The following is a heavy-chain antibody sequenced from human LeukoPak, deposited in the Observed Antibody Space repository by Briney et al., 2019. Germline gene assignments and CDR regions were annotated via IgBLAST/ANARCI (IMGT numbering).Heavy chain of an antibody. CDR1: GFIVSSNY. CDR3: ATGSGYYYDH. J-gene: IGHJ4*02. V-gene: IGHV3-53*01. D-gene: IGHD3-22*01. CDR2: IYSGGST. Sequence: GGSLRLSCAASGFIVSSNYMSWVRQAPGKGLEWVSVIYSGGSTYYADSVKGRFTISRDNSKNTLYLQTSSLRAEDTAVYYCATGSGYYYDHWGQGTLVTVSS.